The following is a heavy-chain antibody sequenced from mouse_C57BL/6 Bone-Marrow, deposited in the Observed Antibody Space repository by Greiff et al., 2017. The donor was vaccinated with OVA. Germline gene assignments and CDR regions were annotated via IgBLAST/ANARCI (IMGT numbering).Heavy chain of an antibody. D-gene: IGHD1-1*01. V-gene: IGHV1-62-2*01. CDR2: FYPGSGSI. J-gene: IGHJ2*01. CDR1: GYTFTEYT. CDR3: ARHEAIFYYYGSSLYYFDY. Sequence: QVTLKESGAELVKPGTSVKLSCKASGYTFTEYTIHWVKQRSGQGLEWIGWFYPGSGSIKYNEKFKDKATLTADKSSSTVYMELSRLTSEDSAVYFCARHEAIFYYYGSSLYYFDYWGQGTTLTVSS.